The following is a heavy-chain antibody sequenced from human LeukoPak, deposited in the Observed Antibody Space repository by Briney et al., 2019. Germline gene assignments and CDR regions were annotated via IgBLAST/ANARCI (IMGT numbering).Heavy chain of an antibody. CDR1: GFTFSSYA. Sequence: GGSLRLSCAASGFTFSSYAMYWVRQAPGKGLEWVSGIFGSGGSTHYADSVKGRFTISRDNSKDTVYLQMNSLRAEDTAVYYCAKTTTGYSSGRYPGWPVDYWGQGTLVTVSS. V-gene: IGHV3-23*01. CDR2: IFGSGGST. D-gene: IGHD6-19*01. J-gene: IGHJ4*02. CDR3: AKTTTGYSSGRYPGWPVDY.